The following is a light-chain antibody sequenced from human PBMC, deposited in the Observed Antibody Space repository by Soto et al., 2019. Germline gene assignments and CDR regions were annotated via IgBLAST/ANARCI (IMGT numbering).Light chain of an antibody. V-gene: IGKV3-15*01. CDR2: DAS. CDR3: QQYNNWLRET. J-gene: IGKJ1*01. Sequence: VVLTPSPAALSVSPRDRAPLSCMSSQYIGSAVAWYHQRSGQAPRLLIFDASIRVPTTPARFSGSVSGTEFTLTISSLQSEDFAVYYCQQYNNWLRETFGQGTKADI. CDR1: QYIGSA.